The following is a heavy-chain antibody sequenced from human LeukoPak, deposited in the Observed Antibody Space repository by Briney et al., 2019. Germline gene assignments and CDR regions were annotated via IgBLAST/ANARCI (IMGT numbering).Heavy chain of an antibody. CDR1: GYTFTGYY. CDR3: ARDREITIFGVPHAFDI. CDR2: INPNSGGT. D-gene: IGHD3-3*01. V-gene: IGHV1-2*02. Sequence: GSSVKVSCKASGYTFTGYYMHWVRQAPGQGLEWMGWINPNSGGTNYAQKFQGRVTMTRDTSISTAYMELSRLRSDDTAVYYCARDREITIFGVPHAFDIWGQGTMVTVSS. J-gene: IGHJ3*02.